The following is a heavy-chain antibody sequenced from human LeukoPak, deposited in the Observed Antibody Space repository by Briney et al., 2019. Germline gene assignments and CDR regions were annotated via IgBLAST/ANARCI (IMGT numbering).Heavy chain of an antibody. D-gene: IGHD4-17*01. V-gene: IGHV3-20*01. CDR2: ISWNGGST. CDR1: GFTFDDYG. CDR3: AKGGRVLRSKSFNN. J-gene: IGHJ4*02. Sequence: GGSLRLSCAASGFTFDDYGMSWVRQAPGKGLEWVSGISWNGGSTGYADSVKGRFTISRDNAKNSLYLQMNSLRAEDTALYHCAKGGRVLRSKSFNNGGQGTRSPSPQ.